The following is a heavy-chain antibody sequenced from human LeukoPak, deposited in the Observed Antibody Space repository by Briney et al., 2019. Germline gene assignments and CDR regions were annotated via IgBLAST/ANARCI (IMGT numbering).Heavy chain of an antibody. V-gene: IGHV4-31*03. CDR1: GGSISSGGYY. D-gene: IGHD4-17*01. Sequence: TPSETLSLTCTVSGGSISSGGYYWSWIRQHPGKGLEWIGYIYYSGNTHYNPSLKSRLTISVDTSKNQFSLKLTSVTAADTAVYYCARASPDDYGDYESYWGQGTLVTVSS. CDR3: ARASPDDYGDYESY. CDR2: IYYSGNT. J-gene: IGHJ4*02.